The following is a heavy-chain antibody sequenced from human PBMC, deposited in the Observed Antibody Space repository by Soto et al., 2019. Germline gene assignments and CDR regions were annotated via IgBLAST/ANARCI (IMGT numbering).Heavy chain of an antibody. CDR1: GYTFTGYY. Sequence: ASVKVSCKASGYTFTGYYIYWVRQAPGQGLESMGWMNPNTGGANYAQKFQDRITMTTDTSISTGYMELSRLRSDDTAVHYCAISRPFCSGGSCYFDYWGQGTLVTVSS. V-gene: IGHV1-2*02. CDR2: MNPNTGGA. J-gene: IGHJ4*02. CDR3: AISRPFCSGGSCYFDY. D-gene: IGHD2-15*01.